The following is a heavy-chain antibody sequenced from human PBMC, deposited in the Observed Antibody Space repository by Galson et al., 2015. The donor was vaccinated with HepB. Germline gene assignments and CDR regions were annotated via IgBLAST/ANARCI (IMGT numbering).Heavy chain of an antibody. CDR3: ARDGIIVGAMEDAFDI. V-gene: IGHV1-18*01. D-gene: IGHD1-26*01. J-gene: IGHJ3*02. Sequence: SVKVSCKASGYTFTSYGISWVRQAPGQGLEWMGWISAYNGNTNYAQKLQGRVTMTTDTSTSTAYMELRSLRSDDTAVYYCARDGIIVGAMEDAFDIWGQGTMVTVSS. CDR1: GYTFTSYG. CDR2: ISAYNGNT.